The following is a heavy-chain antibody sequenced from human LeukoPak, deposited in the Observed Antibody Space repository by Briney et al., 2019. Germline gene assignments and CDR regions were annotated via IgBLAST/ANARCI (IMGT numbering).Heavy chain of an antibody. D-gene: IGHD2-15*01. CDR3: ARDSRYCSGGSCYWGAYYYYYGMDV. CDR1: GGSVSSGSYY. CDR2: IYYSGST. V-gene: IGHV4-61*01. Sequence: SETLSLTCTVSGGSVSSGSYYWSWIRQPPGKGLEWIGYIYYSGSTNYNPSLKSRVTISVDTSKNQFSLKLSSVTAADTAVYYCARDSRYCSGGSCYWGAYYYYYGMDVWGQGTTVTVSS. J-gene: IGHJ6*02.